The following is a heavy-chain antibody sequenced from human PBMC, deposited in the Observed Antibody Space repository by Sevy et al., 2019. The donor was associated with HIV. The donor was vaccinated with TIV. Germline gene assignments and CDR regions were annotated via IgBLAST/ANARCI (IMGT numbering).Heavy chain of an antibody. CDR1: GGSIGNYY. V-gene: IGHV4-59*01. Sequence: SETLSLTCTVSGGSIGNYYWSWIRQPPGKGLEWIGYISYSGSTNYNPSLKGRVTISVDTSKNQFFLRLRSVTAADTAVFYCARYELGAFDIWGQGTMVTVSS. D-gene: IGHD7-27*01. J-gene: IGHJ3*02. CDR2: ISYSGST. CDR3: ARYELGAFDI.